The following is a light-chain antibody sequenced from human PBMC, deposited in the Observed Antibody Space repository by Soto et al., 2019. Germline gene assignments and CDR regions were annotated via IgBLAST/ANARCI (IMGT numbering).Light chain of an antibody. Sequence: DIRMTQSPSTLSASVGDRVTITSRARQSFSNWLAWYQQKPGQAPKLLIYDASSLESGVPSRFSGSGSGTEFTVTISSLQPDDFATYYCQQYKNYPRTFGQGTQVEIK. J-gene: IGKJ1*01. CDR2: DAS. CDR1: QSFSNW. V-gene: IGKV1-5*01. CDR3: QQYKNYPRT.